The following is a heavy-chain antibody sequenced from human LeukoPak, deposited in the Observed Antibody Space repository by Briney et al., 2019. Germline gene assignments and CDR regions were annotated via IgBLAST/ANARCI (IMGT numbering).Heavy chain of an antibody. D-gene: IGHD5-18*01. CDR3: ARVKTAMVDDAFDI. J-gene: IGHJ3*02. CDR1: GFTVSSNY. V-gene: IGHV3-53*01. Sequence: TGGSLRLSCAASGFTVSSNYMSWVRQAPGKGLEGVSVIYSGGSTYYADSVKGRFTISRDNSKNTLYLQMNSLRAEDTAVYYCARVKTAMVDDAFDIWGQGTMVTVSS. CDR2: IYSGGST.